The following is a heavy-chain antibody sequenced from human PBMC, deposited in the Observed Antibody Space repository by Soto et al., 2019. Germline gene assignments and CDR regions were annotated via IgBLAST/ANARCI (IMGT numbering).Heavy chain of an antibody. Sequence: SETLSLTXAVYGGSFSGYYWSWIRQPPGKGLEWIGEINHSGSTNYNPSLKSRVTISVDTSKNQFSLKLSSVTAADTAVYYCARGRNIAVAGTSLGDYYYYGMDVWGQGTTVTVSS. V-gene: IGHV4-34*01. J-gene: IGHJ6*02. CDR2: INHSGST. CDR1: GGSFSGYY. D-gene: IGHD6-19*01. CDR3: ARGRNIAVAGTSLGDYYYYGMDV.